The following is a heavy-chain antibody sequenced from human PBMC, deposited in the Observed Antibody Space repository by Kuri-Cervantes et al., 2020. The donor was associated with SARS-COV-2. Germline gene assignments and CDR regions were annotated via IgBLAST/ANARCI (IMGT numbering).Heavy chain of an antibody. V-gene: IGHV4-39*01. CDR1: GGSISSSSYY. D-gene: IGHD3-3*01. CDR3: ARLSSDFWSGSEPFYY. J-gene: IGHJ4*02. CDR2: IYYSGRT. Sequence: GSLRLPCTVSGGSISSSSYYWGWIRQPPGKGLEWIGSIYYSGRTYYNPPLKSRVTISVDTSKNQFSLRLSSVPAADTAVYYCARLSSDFWSGSEPFYYWGQGTLVTVSS.